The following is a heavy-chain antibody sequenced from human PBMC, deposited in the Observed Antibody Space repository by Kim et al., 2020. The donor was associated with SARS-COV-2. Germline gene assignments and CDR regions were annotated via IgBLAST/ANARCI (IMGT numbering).Heavy chain of an antibody. CDR2: SISGGVTT. J-gene: IGHJ4*02. D-gene: IGHD3-10*01. CDR1: GFTLNSAW. CDR3: TADVPGRGSGGFDY. Sequence: GGSLRLSCAASGFTLNSAWMSWVRQAPGKGLEWVGRSISGGVTTNYGAPVKGRFTISRDDSQNMLYLQMNSLKNEDTAVYYCTADVPGRGSGGFDYWGQGTLVTLSS. V-gene: IGHV3-15*01.